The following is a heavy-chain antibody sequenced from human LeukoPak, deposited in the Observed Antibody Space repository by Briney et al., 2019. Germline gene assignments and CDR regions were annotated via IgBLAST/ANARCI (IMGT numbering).Heavy chain of an antibody. CDR1: GYTFTGYY. CDR2: INPNSGGT. D-gene: IGHD3-10*01. J-gene: IGHJ3*02. V-gene: IGHV1-2*02. CDR3: ARDRFFSSTGDAFDI. Sequence: ASVKVSCKASGYTFTGYYMHWVRQAPGQGLEWMGWINPNSGGTNYAQKFQGRVTMTRDTSISTAYMELSRLRSDDTAVYYCARDRFFSSTGDAFDIWGQGTMVTVSS.